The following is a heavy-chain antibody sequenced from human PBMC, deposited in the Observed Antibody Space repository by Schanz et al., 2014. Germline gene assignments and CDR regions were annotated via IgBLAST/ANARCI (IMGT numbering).Heavy chain of an antibody. CDR1: GFTFSDYY. Sequence: VHLLESGGGLVQPGGSLRLSCAASGFTFSDYYMSWIRQAPGKGLEWVSYVSSSSSYTHYADSVKGRFTISRDNAKNSLYLEMNSLRAEDTALYYCARDRRNADLDYWGQGTLVTVSS. D-gene: IGHD1-1*01. CDR2: VSSSSSYT. CDR3: ARDRRNADLDY. J-gene: IGHJ4*02. V-gene: IGHV3-11*06.